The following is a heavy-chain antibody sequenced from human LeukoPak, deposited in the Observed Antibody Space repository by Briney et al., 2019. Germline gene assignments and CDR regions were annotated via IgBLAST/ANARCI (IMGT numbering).Heavy chain of an antibody. Sequence: SETLSLTCTVSGGSISSSSYYWGWIRQPPGKGLEWIGSIYYSGSTYYNPSLKSRVTISVDTSKNQFSLKLSSVTAADTAVYYCARLPPLAGGVIYYGMDVWGQGTTVTVSS. CDR1: GGSISSSSYY. CDR2: IYYSGST. CDR3: ARLPPLAGGVIYYGMDV. D-gene: IGHD3-16*01. V-gene: IGHV4-39*01. J-gene: IGHJ6*02.